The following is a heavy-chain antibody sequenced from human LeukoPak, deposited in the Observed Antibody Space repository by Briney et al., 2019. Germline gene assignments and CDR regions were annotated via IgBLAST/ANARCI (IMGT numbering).Heavy chain of an antibody. V-gene: IGHV3-30-3*01. D-gene: IGHD2-2*01. J-gene: IGHJ5*02. CDR1: GFTFSSYA. CDR2: ISYDGSNK. CDR3: ARDQRGAIPAVKFLLLGDNWFDP. Sequence: GRSLRLSCAASGFTFSSYAMHWVRQAPGKGLEWVAVISYDGSNKYYADSVKGRFTISRDNSKNTLYLQMNSLRAEDTAVYYCARDQRGAIPAVKFLLLGDNWFDPWGQGTLVTVSS.